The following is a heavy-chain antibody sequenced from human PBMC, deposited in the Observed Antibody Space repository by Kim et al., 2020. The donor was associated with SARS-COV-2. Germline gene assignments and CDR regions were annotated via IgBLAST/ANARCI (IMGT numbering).Heavy chain of an antibody. CDR3: ARLQGLRYFAWSISGNYFDY. Sequence: GESLKISCKGSGYSFTSYWIGWVRQMPGKGLEWMGIIYPGDSDTRYSPSFQGQVTISADKSISTAYLQWSSLKASDTAMYYCARLQGLRYFAWSISGNYFDYGGQGTLVTVSS. CDR1: GYSFTSYW. CDR2: IYPGDSDT. J-gene: IGHJ4*02. V-gene: IGHV5-51*01. D-gene: IGHD3-9*01.